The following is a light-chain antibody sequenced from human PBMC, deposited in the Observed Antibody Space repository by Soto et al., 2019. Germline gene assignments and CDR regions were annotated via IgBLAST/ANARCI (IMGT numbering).Light chain of an antibody. V-gene: IGKV3-20*01. CDR1: QSVSSSY. CDR2: GAS. CDR3: QQYGSSPLFT. J-gene: IGKJ3*01. Sequence: EIVLTQSPGTLSLSPGERATLSCRASQSVSSSYLAWYQQKPGQAPRLLIYGASSRATGIPDRFSGSGSGTDFTHIINRLEPEDFAVYYCQQYGSSPLFTFGRGTKVDIK.